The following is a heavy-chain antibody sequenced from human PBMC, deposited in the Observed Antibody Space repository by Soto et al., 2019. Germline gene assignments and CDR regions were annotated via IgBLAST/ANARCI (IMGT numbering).Heavy chain of an antibody. V-gene: IGHV1-8*01. Sequence: ASVKVSCKASGYSFTSLDINWVRQTAGQGLEWMGWMEPSTGRTGYAQKFQGRVTMTRDTSINTAYMELTTLTSDDTAFYYCARGVSAGVDYWGQGTLVTVSS. CDR3: ARGVSAGVDY. CDR2: MEPSTGRT. D-gene: IGHD1-26*01. CDR1: GYSFTSLD. J-gene: IGHJ4*02.